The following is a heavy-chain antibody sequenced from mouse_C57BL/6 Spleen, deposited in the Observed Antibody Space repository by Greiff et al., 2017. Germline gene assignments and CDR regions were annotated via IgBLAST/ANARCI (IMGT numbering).Heavy chain of an antibody. CDR1: GYTLTSYG. CDR3: ARREAWFAY. Sequence: VQLQQSGAELARPGASVKLSCKASGYTLTSYGISWVKQRTGQGLEWIGEIYPRSGNTYYNEKFKGKATLTADKSSSTAYMELRSLTSEDSAVYFCARREAWFAYWGQGTLVTVSA. CDR2: IYPRSGNT. J-gene: IGHJ3*01. V-gene: IGHV1-81*01.